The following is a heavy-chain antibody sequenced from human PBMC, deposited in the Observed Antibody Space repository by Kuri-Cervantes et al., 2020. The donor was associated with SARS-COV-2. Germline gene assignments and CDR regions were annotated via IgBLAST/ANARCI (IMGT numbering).Heavy chain of an antibody. J-gene: IGHJ3*02. D-gene: IGHD4-23*01. Sequence: ASVKVSCKASGYTFTNYGISWVRQAPGQGLEWMGRINPNSGGTNYAQKFQGRVTMTRDTSISTAHMELSRLRSDDTAVYYCARDPGGLDAFDIWGQGTMVTVSS. CDR1: GYTFTNYG. CDR2: INPNSGGT. CDR3: ARDPGGLDAFDI. V-gene: IGHV1-2*06.